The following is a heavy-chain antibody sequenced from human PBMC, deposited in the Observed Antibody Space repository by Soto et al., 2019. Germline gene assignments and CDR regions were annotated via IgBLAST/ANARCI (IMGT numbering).Heavy chain of an antibody. V-gene: IGHV3-30-3*01. CDR3: ARAEGIGIVVVLAVPPDN. CDR1: GFTFKNHA. CDR2: ISYDSSNK. J-gene: IGHJ4*02. Sequence: GGSLRLSCAASGFTFKNHAMHWARQAPGEGLEWVAVISYDSSNKYYADSVTGRFTIARDNSKNTLYLQMNGLRAEDTAVYYCARAEGIGIVVVLAVPPDNWGQGTLVTVSS. D-gene: IGHD2-2*01.